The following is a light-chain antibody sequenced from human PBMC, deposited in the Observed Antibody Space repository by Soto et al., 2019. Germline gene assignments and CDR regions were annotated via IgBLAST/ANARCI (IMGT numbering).Light chain of an antibody. J-gene: IGKJ2*01. CDR1: QRISSW. V-gene: IGKV1-5*03. CDR2: KAS. CDR3: QQYTSLYT. Sequence: DIQMTQSPSTLSASVGDRVTITCRASQRISSWLAWYQQKPGKAPKLLIYKASSLESGVPSRFSGSGSGTEFTLTISSLQPDDSATYYCQQYTSLYTFGPGTKLEIK.